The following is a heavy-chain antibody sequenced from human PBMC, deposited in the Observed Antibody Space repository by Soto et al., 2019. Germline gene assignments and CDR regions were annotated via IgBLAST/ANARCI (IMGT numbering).Heavy chain of an antibody. D-gene: IGHD6-19*01. J-gene: IGHJ4*02. V-gene: IGHV4-4*02. CDR3: ARVGSGWYAPLDY. CDR1: GGSMSRSYW. CDR2: INVSGED. Sequence: QVQLQESCPGLVKPSGTLSLTCAVSGGSMSRSYWWTWLRQSPGKGMEWLGEINVSGEDNYSPSFGSRVTMSVDKSKNHFSVMLTSVTAADTAIYYCARVGSGWYAPLDYWGQGTLVTVSS.